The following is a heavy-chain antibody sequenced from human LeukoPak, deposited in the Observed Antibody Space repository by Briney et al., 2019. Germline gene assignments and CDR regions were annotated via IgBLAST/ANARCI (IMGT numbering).Heavy chain of an antibody. CDR2: IRSKTDDGTT. CDR3: TSDSFVIDLGFEY. Sequence: PGGSLRLSCAASGFTFSSYGMSWVRQAPGKGLEWVGRIRSKTDDGTTDYAAPVKGRFTISRDDLKNTLYLQMNSLKTEDTAVYYCTSDSFVIDLGFEYWGQGTLVTVSS. V-gene: IGHV3-15*01. J-gene: IGHJ4*02. CDR1: GFTFSSYG. D-gene: IGHD3-22*01.